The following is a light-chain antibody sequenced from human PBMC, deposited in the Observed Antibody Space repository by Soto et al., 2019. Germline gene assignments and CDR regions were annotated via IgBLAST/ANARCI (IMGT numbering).Light chain of an antibody. J-gene: IGKJ5*01. CDR2: GAS. V-gene: IGKV3-20*01. Sequence: EIILTQTPNSLCLCGWETATLSCSSSQTVSSNYLAWCQQRPGQAPRLLIYGASTRAAGIPDRFSGSGSGTDFTLTITRLEPEDSAVYFCQQYTGPPTTFGQGTRLEIK. CDR3: QQYTGPPTT. CDR1: QTVSSNY.